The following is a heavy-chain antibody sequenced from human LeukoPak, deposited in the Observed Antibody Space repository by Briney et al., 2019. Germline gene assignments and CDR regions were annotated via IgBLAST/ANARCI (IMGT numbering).Heavy chain of an antibody. CDR3: ARGVYYYGSGRQSWFDP. Sequence: GASVKVSCKASGYTFTSYGISWVRQAPGQGLEWMGWISAYNGNTNYAQKLQGRVTMTTDTSTSTAYMELRSLRSDDTAVYYCARGVYYYGSGRQSWFDPWGQGTLVTVSS. D-gene: IGHD3-10*01. J-gene: IGHJ5*02. CDR2: ISAYNGNT. V-gene: IGHV1-18*01. CDR1: GYTFTSYG.